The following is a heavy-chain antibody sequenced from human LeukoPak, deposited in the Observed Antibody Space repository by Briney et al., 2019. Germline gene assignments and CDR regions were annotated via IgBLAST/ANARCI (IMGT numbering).Heavy chain of an antibody. Sequence: GGSLRLSCAASGFTFSDYYMSWIRQAPGKGLEWVSYISSSGSTIYYADSVEGRFTISRDNAKNSLYLQMNSLRAEDTAVYYCARDGRYCSSTSCYTGKNNYYYGMDVWGQGTTVTVSS. V-gene: IGHV3-11*01. CDR1: GFTFSDYY. CDR2: ISSSGSTI. J-gene: IGHJ6*02. D-gene: IGHD2-2*02. CDR3: ARDGRYCSSTSCYTGKNNYYYGMDV.